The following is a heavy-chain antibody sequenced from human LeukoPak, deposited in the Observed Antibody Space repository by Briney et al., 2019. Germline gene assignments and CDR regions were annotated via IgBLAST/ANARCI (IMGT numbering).Heavy chain of an antibody. V-gene: IGHV4-39*07. Sequence: SETLSLTCTVSGGSISSSSYYWGWIRQPPGKGLEWIGSIYYSGSTYYNPSLKSRVTISVDTSKNQFSLKLSSVTAADTAVYYCARDRDYYDSSGYFFGDYWGQGTLVTVPS. CDR2: IYYSGST. CDR1: GGSISSSSYY. D-gene: IGHD3-22*01. J-gene: IGHJ4*02. CDR3: ARDRDYYDSSGYFFGDY.